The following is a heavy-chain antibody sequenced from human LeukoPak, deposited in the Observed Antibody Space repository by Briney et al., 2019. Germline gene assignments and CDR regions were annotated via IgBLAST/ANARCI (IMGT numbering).Heavy chain of an antibody. CDR2: INANSGGT. J-gene: IGHJ4*02. CDR3: AREYYYDSSGYYSHHLDY. Sequence: ASVKVSCKASGYTFTGYYMHWVRQAPGQGLERMGWINANSGGTNYAQKFQGRVTMTRDTSISTAYMELSRLRSDDTAVCYCAREYYYDSSGYYSHHLDYWGQGTLVTVSS. V-gene: IGHV1-2*02. CDR1: GYTFTGYY. D-gene: IGHD3-22*01.